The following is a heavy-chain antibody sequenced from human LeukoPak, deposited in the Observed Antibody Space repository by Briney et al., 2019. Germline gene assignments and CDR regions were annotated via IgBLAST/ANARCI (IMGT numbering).Heavy chain of an antibody. CDR1: GYTLTSDD. D-gene: IGHD5-18*01. CDR3: GRRPRGYKYGGEVYFFGMDV. V-gene: IGHV1-8*01. CDR2: MNPKSGNT. J-gene: IGHJ6*02. Sequence: ASVKVSCKASGYTLTSDDINWVRQATGQGLEWMGWMNPKSGNTDYAQKFQGRVTMTRDTSISTAYMELNNLRSEDTAVYYCGRRPRGYKYGGEVYFFGMDVWGQGTTVTVSS.